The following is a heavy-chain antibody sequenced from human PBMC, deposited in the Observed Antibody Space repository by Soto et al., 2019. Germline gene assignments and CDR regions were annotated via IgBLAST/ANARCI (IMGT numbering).Heavy chain of an antibody. J-gene: IGHJ6*02. Sequence: SETLSLTCTVSGGSISSYYWSWIRQPAGKGLEWIGRIYTSGSTNYNPSLKSRVTMSVDTSKNQFSLKLSSVTAADTAVYYCAGGIAGTTPGANYYGMDVWGQGTTVTVSS. CDR1: GGSISSYY. D-gene: IGHD6-13*01. CDR2: IYTSGST. V-gene: IGHV4-4*07. CDR3: AGGIAGTTPGANYYGMDV.